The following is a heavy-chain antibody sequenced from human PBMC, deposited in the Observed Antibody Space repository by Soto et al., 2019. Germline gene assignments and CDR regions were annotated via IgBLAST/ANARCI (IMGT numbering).Heavy chain of an antibody. J-gene: IGHJ5*02. CDR3: ARDIHFVLVTAALDH. V-gene: IGHV1-46*01. CDR1: GDTFTDYY. Sequence: QVQLMQSGAEVKKPGASVKVSCKASGDTFTDYYIHWVRQAPGQGLEWMGTVNPSGGHTTYAQHFLGRVFMTRDSSPSTIYIELTSLTTDDTGIYYCARDIHFVLVTAALDHWGQGTLVTISS. D-gene: IGHD2-21*02. CDR2: VNPSGGHT.